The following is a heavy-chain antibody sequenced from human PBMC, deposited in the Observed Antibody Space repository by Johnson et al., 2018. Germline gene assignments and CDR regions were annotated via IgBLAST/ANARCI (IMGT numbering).Heavy chain of an antibody. CDR3: ARGVYDSSGYYYAPNFQH. J-gene: IGHJ1*01. Sequence: QVQLQQWGAGLLKPSETLSLTCAVYGGSFSGYYWSWIRQPPGKGLEWIGEINHSGSTNYNPSLKSRVTISVDTSKNQFSLKLSSVPAADTAVYYCARGVYDSSGYYYAPNFQHWGQGTLVTVSS. D-gene: IGHD3-22*01. CDR2: INHSGST. CDR1: GGSFSGYY. V-gene: IGHV4-34*01.